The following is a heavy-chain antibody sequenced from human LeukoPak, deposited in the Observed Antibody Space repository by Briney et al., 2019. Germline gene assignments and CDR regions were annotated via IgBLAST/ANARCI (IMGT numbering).Heavy chain of an antibody. J-gene: IGHJ4*02. CDR1: GFTFSSYA. V-gene: IGHV3-23*01. CDR2: ISGSGGST. Sequence: GGSLRLSCAASGFTFSSYAMSWVCQAPGKGLEWVSAISGSGGSTYYADSVKGRFTISRDNSKNTLYLQMNSLRAEDTAVYYCAKGYCSSTSCYRLRGYFDYWGQGTLVTVSS. D-gene: IGHD2-2*02. CDR3: AKGYCSSTSCYRLRGYFDY.